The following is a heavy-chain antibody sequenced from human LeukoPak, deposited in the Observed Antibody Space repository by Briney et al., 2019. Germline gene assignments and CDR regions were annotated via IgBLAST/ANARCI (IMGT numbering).Heavy chain of an antibody. CDR3: AREGGSSSSLNY. CDR2: IYYSGST. V-gene: IGHV4-30-4*01. Sequence: SQTLSLTCTVSGGSISSGDYYWSWIRQPPGKGLEWIGYIYYSGSTYYNPSLKSRVTISVDASKNQFSLKLSSVTAADTAVYYCAREGGSSSSLNYWGQGTLVTVSS. J-gene: IGHJ4*02. D-gene: IGHD6-6*01. CDR1: GGSISSGDYY.